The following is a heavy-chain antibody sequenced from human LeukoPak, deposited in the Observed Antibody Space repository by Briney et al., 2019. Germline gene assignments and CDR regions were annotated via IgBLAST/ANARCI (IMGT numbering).Heavy chain of an antibody. D-gene: IGHD3-22*01. CDR3: ARAESIVVVTH. Sequence: SETLSLTCTVSGGSISSYYWSWIRQPPGKGLEWIGYIYYSGSTNYNPSLESRVTISVDTSKNQFSLKLSSVTAADTAVYYCARAESIVVVTHWGQGTLVTVSS. V-gene: IGHV4-59*01. CDR1: GGSISSYY. J-gene: IGHJ4*02. CDR2: IYYSGST.